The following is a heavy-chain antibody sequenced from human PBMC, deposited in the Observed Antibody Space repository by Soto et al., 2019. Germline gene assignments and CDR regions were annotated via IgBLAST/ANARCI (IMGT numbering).Heavy chain of an antibody. CDR2: IIPIFGTA. J-gene: IGHJ6*02. CDR1: GGTFSSYA. V-gene: IGHV1-69*13. Sequence: SVKVSCKASGGTFSSYAISWVRQAPGQGLEWMGGIIPIFGTANYAQKFQGRVTITADESTSTAYMELSSLRSEDTAVYYCARDRSVTAMDTSGSMDVWGQGTTVTVSS. D-gene: IGHD5-18*01. CDR3: ARDRSVTAMDTSGSMDV.